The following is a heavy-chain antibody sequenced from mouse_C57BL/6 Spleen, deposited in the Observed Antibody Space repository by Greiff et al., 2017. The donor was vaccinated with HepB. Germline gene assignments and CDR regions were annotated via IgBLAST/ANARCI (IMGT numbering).Heavy chain of an antibody. J-gene: IGHJ1*03. CDR2: INPYNGGT. CDR1: GYTFTDYY. CDR3: AREPYYYGSSYGYFDV. V-gene: IGHV1-19*01. D-gene: IGHD1-1*01. Sequence: EVQLQQSGPVLVKPGASVKMSCKASGYTFTDYYMNWVKQSHGKSLEWIGVINPYNGGTSYNQKFKGKATLTVDKSSSTAYMELNSLTSEDSAVYYCAREPYYYGSSYGYFDVWGTGTTVTVSS.